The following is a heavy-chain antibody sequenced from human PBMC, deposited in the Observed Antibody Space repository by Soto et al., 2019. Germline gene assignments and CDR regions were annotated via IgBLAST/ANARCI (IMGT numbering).Heavy chain of an antibody. Sequence: EVQLVESGGGLVQPGGSLRLSCAASGFTFRGYWMNWVRQAPGKGLVWVSHITTDGGSTNYADSVKGRFTISRDNAKDTLYRYMSSLRVDDTAVYYCARDRDIVGASPLAYWGQGTLVTVAS. V-gene: IGHV3-74*01. CDR1: GFTFRGYW. J-gene: IGHJ4*02. CDR2: ITTDGGST. CDR3: ARDRDIVGASPLAY. D-gene: IGHD1-26*01.